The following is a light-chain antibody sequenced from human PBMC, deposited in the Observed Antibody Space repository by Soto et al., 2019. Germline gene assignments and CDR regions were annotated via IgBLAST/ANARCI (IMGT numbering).Light chain of an antibody. CDR3: QVWDSGSAHVG. CDR1: NIGSKG. CDR2: SDT. Sequence: SYELTQPPSVSVAPGKTASISCGGNNIGSKGVHWYQQKPGQAPVLVIYSDTDLPPVIPERFSGSNSANLATLTISRVEAGDAADYYCQVWDSGSAHVGLGGGTQLTVL. J-gene: IGLJ2*01. V-gene: IGLV3-21*04.